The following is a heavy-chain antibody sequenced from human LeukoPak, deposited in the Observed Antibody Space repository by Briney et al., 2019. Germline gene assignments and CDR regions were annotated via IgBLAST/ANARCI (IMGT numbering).Heavy chain of an antibody. V-gene: IGHV4-34*01. CDR1: GGSFSGYY. J-gene: IGHJ2*01. CDR3: ARGSGFSRYFDL. D-gene: IGHD3-10*01. CDR2: INHSGST. Sequence: SETLSFTCAVYGGSFSGYYRSWIRQPPGKGLEWIGEINHSGSTNYNPSLKSRVTISVDTSKNQFSLKLSSVTAADTAVYYCARGSGFSRYFDLWGRGTLVTVSS.